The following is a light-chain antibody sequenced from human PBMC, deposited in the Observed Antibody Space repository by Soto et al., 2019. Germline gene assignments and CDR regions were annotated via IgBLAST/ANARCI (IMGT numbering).Light chain of an antibody. J-gene: IGLJ1*01. V-gene: IGLV2-14*01. CDR3: SSYTSSSTLCV. CDR1: SSDVGGYNY. Sequence: QSVLAQAASVSGSPGQSITISCTGNSSDVGGYNYVSWYQQHPGKAPKLMIYDVSNRPSGVPNRFPGSKSGNTASLTISGLQAEDEADYYCSSYTSSSTLCVFGTGTKVTVL. CDR2: DVS.